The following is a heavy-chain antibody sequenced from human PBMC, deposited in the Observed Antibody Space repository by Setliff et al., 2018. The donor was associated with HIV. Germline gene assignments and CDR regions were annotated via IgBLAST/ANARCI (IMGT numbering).Heavy chain of an antibody. CDR3: AREVFSVWRIFDI. Sequence: SETLSLTCTVSGGSISSGSYYWSWIRQPAGKGLEWIGRIYTSGSTNYNPSLKSRVTISLDTSKNQFSLKLSSVTAADTAVYYCAREVFSVWRIFDIWGHGTMVTVSS. CDR1: GGSISSGSYY. D-gene: IGHD2-21*01. CDR2: IYTSGST. J-gene: IGHJ3*02. V-gene: IGHV4-61*02.